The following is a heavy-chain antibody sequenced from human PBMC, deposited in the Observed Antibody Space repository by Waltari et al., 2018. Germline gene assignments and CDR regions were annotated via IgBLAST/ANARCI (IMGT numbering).Heavy chain of an antibody. J-gene: IGHJ4*02. CDR3: TREALSYYPLDY. V-gene: IGHV3-7*01. Sequence: EVQLVESGGGLVQPGGSLRLSCVASGFTFSNYWMSWVRQAPGKGLGGVANIKQDGSEKDYVDSVKGRFTISRDNAKNSLYLQMSSLRAEDTAVYYCTREALSYYPLDYWGQGTLVTVSS. D-gene: IGHD3-10*01. CDR1: GFTFSNYW. CDR2: IKQDGSEK.